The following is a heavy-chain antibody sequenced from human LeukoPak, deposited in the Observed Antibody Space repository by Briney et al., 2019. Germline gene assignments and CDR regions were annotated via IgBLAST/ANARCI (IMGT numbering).Heavy chain of an antibody. CDR3: GRWGYFDSGNYFVVDY. V-gene: IGHV4-59*01. D-gene: IGHD3-22*01. CDR1: GDSIRRYY. Sequence: SSETLSLTCTVSGDSIRRYYWNWIRQAPGKALEWIGHIHNNGDTAYNFSLKSRVTIPMDTSKNQFSLKLSSVTAADTAVYYCGRWGYFDSGNYFVVDYWGQGTVVTVSS. CDR2: IHNNGDT. J-gene: IGHJ4*02.